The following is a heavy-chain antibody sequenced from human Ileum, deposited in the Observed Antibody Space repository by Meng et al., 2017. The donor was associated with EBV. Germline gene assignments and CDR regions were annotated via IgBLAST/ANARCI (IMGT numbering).Heavy chain of an antibody. J-gene: IGHJ4*02. Sequence: QITVKESCPTLEKPTQTLTLTCTFSAFSLSTSGLGVGWIRHPPGKALEWLALIYWDDDKRYSPSLKSRLTITKDTSKNQVVLTMTNMDPVDTATYYCAHSDPLEMATCFDYWGQGTLVTVSS. CDR2: IYWDDDK. D-gene: IGHD5-24*01. V-gene: IGHV2-5*02. CDR3: AHSDPLEMATCFDY. CDR1: AFSLSTSGLG.